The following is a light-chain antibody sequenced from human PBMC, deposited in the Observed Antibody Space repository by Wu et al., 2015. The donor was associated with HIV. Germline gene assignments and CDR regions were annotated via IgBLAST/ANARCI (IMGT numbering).Light chain of an antibody. CDR3: QQRSTWPPNS. CDR1: QSVSGNY. J-gene: IGKJ2*03. Sequence: IVMTQSPGTLSLSPGERATLSCRASQSVSGNYLAWYQQKPGQAPRLLIYDASNRAAGIPARFSGSGSGTDFTLTISSLEAEDFAIYYCQQRSTWPPNSFGQGTKLEIK. CDR2: DAS. V-gene: IGKV3-11*01.